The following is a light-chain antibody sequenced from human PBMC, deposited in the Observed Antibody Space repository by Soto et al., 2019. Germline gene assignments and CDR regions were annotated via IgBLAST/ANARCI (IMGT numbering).Light chain of an antibody. J-gene: IGLJ2*01. Sequence: QSALTQPASVSGSPGQSITISCTGTSSDVGGYNYVSWYQQHLGKAPKLMIYDVSNRPSGVSNRFSGSKSGNTASLTISGLQAEDEADYYCSSYTSSQGVFGGGTKLTVL. CDR3: SSYTSSQGV. CDR1: SSDVGGYNY. CDR2: DVS. V-gene: IGLV2-14*01.